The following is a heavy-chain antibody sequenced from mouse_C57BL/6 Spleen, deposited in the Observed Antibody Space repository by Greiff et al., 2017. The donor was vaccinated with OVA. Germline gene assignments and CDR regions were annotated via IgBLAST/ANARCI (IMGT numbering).Heavy chain of an antibody. D-gene: IGHD1-1*01. V-gene: IGHV1-52*01. CDR3: ARSWNYGSSYEAMDY. Sequence: QVQLQQPGAELVRPGSSVKLSCKASGYTFTSYWMHWVKQRPIQGLEWIGNIDPSDSETHYNQKFKDKATLTVDKSSSTAYMRLSSLTSEDSAVYYCARSWNYGSSYEAMDYWGQGTSVTVSS. J-gene: IGHJ4*01. CDR2: IDPSDSET. CDR1: GYTFTSYW.